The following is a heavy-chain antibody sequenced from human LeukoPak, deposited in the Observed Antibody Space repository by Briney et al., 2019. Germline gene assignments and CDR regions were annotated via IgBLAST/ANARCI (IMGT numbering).Heavy chain of an antibody. CDR3: ARGWASEAFDY. Sequence: GGSLRLSCAASGFTFSSYSINWVRQAPGRGLEWVSSISSSSSYIYYADSVKGRFTISRDNAKNSPYLQMDSLRAEDTAVYYCARGWASEAFDYWGQGTLVTVSS. CDR2: ISSSSSYI. D-gene: IGHD3-16*01. CDR1: GFTFSSYS. J-gene: IGHJ4*02. V-gene: IGHV3-21*01.